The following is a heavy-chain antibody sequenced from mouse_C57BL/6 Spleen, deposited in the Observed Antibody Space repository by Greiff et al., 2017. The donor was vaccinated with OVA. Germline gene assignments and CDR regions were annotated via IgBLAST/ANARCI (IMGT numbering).Heavy chain of an antibody. J-gene: IGHJ4*01. CDR2: IDPSDSST. CDR3: ARVSNSLAMDY. D-gene: IGHD2-5*01. Sequence: VQLQQPGAELVKPGASVKLSCKASGYTFTSYWMQWVKQRPGQGLEWIGEIDPSDSSTNYNQKFKGKATLTVDTSSSTSYMQLSSLTSEDSAVYYCARVSNSLAMDYWGQGTSVTVSS. V-gene: IGHV1-50*01. CDR1: GYTFTSYW.